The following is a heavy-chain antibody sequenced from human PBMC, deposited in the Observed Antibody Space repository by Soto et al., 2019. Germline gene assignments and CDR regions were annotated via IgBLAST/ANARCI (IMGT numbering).Heavy chain of an antibody. CDR1: GGTLTNYA. CDR3: ARGSSYYDSGGYYPFDS. Sequence: QVQLVQSGAEVQKPGSSVKVSCKASGGTLTNYAISWVRQAPGQGLEWMGGIIPVFATTNYAQKFQGRVTITAAKSTSTAYMELSSLRSDDTAVYYCARGSSYYDSGGYYPFDSWGQGTLVTVSS. D-gene: IGHD3-22*01. J-gene: IGHJ4*02. CDR2: IIPVFATT. V-gene: IGHV1-69*06.